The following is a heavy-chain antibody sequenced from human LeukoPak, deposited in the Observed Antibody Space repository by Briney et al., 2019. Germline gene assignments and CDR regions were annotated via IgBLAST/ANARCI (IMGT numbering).Heavy chain of an antibody. Sequence: PGGSLRLSCAASGFTFSSYAMSWVRQAPGKGLEWVSGISWNSGSIGYADSVKGRFTISRDNAKNSLYLQMNSLRAEDTALYYCAKGSSVAGPNHDAFDIWGQGTMVTVSS. CDR1: GFTFSSYA. CDR3: AKGSSVAGPNHDAFDI. D-gene: IGHD6-19*01. CDR2: ISWNSGSI. J-gene: IGHJ3*02. V-gene: IGHV3-9*01.